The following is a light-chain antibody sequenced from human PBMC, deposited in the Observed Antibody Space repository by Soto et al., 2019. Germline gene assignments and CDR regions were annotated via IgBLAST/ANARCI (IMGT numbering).Light chain of an antibody. V-gene: IGKV3-15*01. CDR3: QQYNNWPTWK. J-gene: IGKJ1*01. CDR1: QSVSSN. Sequence: EIVITQSPANLSVSPGERATLSCRASQSVSSNLAGYQQKPVQAPRLLIYGAYTRATGIPARFSGSGSGTEFTLTISSLQSEDFAVYYCQQYNNWPTWKFGQGTKVEIK. CDR2: GAY.